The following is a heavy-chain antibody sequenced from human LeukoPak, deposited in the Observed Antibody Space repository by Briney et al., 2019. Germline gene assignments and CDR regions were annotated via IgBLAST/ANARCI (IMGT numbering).Heavy chain of an antibody. CDR1: GVTFSSYR. V-gene: IGHV3-48*01. Sequence: GGSLRLSCAASGVTFSSYRMNWVRHAPGEGGGWGLYIISSRSTIYYAQSVKGRLTISRDNAKNSLSLQKNSLRAEDTAVYYCARDGPYYDFWSGYYSLDYWGQGTLVTVSS. CDR2: IISSRSTI. D-gene: IGHD3-3*01. CDR3: ARDGPYYDFWSGYYSLDY. J-gene: IGHJ4*02.